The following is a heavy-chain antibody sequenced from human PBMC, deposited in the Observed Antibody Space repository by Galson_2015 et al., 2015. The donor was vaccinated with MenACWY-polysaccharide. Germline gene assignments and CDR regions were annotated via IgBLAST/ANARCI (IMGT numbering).Heavy chain of an antibody. J-gene: IGHJ3*02. V-gene: IGHV4-39*01. CDR1: SGSISSRGHH. D-gene: IGHD2-2*01. Sequence: ETLSLTCTVSSGSISSRGHHWGWIRQPPGKGLEWIGIVYYSGNTYYNPSLESRVTISVDTSKNQFSLKLNSVTAADTALYYCARAPTPYCSSTSCFNKYAFDIWGQGTMVTVSA. CDR3: ARAPTPYCSSTSCFNKYAFDI. CDR2: VYYSGNT.